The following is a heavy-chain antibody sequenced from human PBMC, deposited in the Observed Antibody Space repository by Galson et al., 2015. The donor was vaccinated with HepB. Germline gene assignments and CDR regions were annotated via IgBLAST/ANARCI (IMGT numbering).Heavy chain of an antibody. J-gene: IGHJ6*03. V-gene: IGHV3-64D*06. D-gene: IGHD4-11*01. CDR3: VKDTGTTVTTRGSYYYYYMDV. CDR2: ISSNGGST. Sequence: SLRLSCAASGFTFSSYAMHWVRQAPGKGLEYVSAISSNGGSTYYADSVKGRFTISRDNSKNTLYLQMSSLRAEDTAVYYCVKDTGTTVTTRGSYYYYYMDVWGKGTTVTVSS. CDR1: GFTFSSYA.